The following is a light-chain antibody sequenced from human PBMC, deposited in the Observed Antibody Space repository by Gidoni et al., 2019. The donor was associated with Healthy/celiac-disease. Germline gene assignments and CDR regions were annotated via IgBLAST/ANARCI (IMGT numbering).Light chain of an antibody. Sequence: DIQMTQSPSSLSASVGDRVTITCQASQDISNYLKWYQQKPGKAPKLLIYDASNLETGVPSRFSGSGSGTDFTFPISSLQPEDIATYYCQQYDNPPSGTFGPGTKVDIK. J-gene: IGKJ3*01. CDR3: QQYDNPPSGT. CDR2: DAS. V-gene: IGKV1-33*01. CDR1: QDISNY.